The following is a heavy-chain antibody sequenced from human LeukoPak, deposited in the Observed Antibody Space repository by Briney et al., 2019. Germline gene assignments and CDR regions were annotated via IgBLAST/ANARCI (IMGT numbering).Heavy chain of an antibody. V-gene: IGHV4-38-2*02. CDR2: IYHSGST. CDR3: ARVVAQPLDYYYYYYMDV. D-gene: IGHD5-12*01. CDR1: GYSISSGYY. Sequence: SETLSLTCTVSGYSISSGYYWGWIRQPPGKGLEWIGSIYHSGSTYYNPSLKSRVTISVDTSKNQFSLKLSSVTAADTAVYYCARVVAQPLDYYYYYYMDVWGKGTTVTVSS. J-gene: IGHJ6*03.